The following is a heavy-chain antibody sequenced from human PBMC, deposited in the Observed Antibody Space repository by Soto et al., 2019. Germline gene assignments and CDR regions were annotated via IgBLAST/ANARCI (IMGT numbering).Heavy chain of an antibody. CDR2: IYYSGNT. CDR1: GGSISSGGSY. J-gene: IGHJ4*02. Sequence: SETLSLTCTVSGGSISSGGSYWGWIRQSPGKGLEWIGYIYYSGNTILNPSLRSRVTLSVDTSKNQFSLNLSSVTAADTAVYYCVRYCSTTKCPFDYWGQGTLVTVSS. V-gene: IGHV4-30-4*01. CDR3: VRYCSTTKCPFDY. D-gene: IGHD2-2*01.